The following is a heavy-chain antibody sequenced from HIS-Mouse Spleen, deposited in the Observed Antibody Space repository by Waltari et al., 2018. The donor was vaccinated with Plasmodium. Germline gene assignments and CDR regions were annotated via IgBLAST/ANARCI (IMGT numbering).Heavy chain of an antibody. CDR2: IYYSGST. D-gene: IGHD1-7*01. J-gene: IGHJ4*02. CDR1: GGSISSSSYS. CDR3: ARDRITGTSYFDY. V-gene: IGHV4-39*07. Sequence: GPGLVKPSETLSLTCPVSGGSISSSSYSWGWIRQPPGKGLEWIGSIYYSGSTYYNPSLKSRVTISVDTSKNQFSLKLSSVTAADTAVYYCARDRITGTSYFDYWGQGTLVTVSS.